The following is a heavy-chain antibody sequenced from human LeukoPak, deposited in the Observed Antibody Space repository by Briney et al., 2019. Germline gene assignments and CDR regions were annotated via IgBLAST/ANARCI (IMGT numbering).Heavy chain of an antibody. CDR1: GFTFDDYA. V-gene: IGHV3-9*01. D-gene: IGHD3-22*01. J-gene: IGHJ4*02. Sequence: PGRSLRLSCAASGFTFDDYAMHWVRQAPGKGLEWVSGISWNSGSIGYADSVKGRYTISRDNAKNSLYLQMSSLRAEDTALYYCAKDMGNYYDSSGYAFDYWGQGTLVTVSS. CDR3: AKDMGNYYDSSGYAFDY. CDR2: ISWNSGSI.